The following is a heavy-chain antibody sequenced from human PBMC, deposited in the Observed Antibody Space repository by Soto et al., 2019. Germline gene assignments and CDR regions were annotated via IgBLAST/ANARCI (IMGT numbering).Heavy chain of an antibody. Sequence: LRLSCAASGFTFSGSAMHWVRQASGKGLEWVGRIRSKANSYATAYAASVKGRFTISRDDSKNTAYLQMNSLKTEDTAVYYCTRHSVFYGMDVWGQGTTVTVSS. CDR2: IRSKANSYAT. CDR1: GFTFSGSA. V-gene: IGHV3-73*01. D-gene: IGHD3-10*01. J-gene: IGHJ6*02. CDR3: TRHSVFYGMDV.